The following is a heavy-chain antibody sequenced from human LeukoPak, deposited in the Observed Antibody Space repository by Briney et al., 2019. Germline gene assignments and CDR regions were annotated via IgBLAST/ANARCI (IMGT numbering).Heavy chain of an antibody. D-gene: IGHD2-2*01. CDR2: IYTSGST. CDR1: GGSISSYY. CDR3: ARDGGVLAASEYNWFDP. J-gene: IGHJ5*02. V-gene: IGHV4-4*07. Sequence: SETLSLTCTVSGGSISSYYWSWIRQPAGKGLEWIGRIYTSGSTNYSPSLKSRVTMSVDTSKNQFSLKLSSVTAADTAVYYCARDGGVLAASEYNWFDPWGQGTLVTVSS.